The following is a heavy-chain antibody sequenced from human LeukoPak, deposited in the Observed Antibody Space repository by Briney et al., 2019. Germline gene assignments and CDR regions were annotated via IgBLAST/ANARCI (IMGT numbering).Heavy chain of an antibody. J-gene: IGHJ6*03. CDR1: GGSFSGYY. V-gene: IGHV4-34*01. Sequence: SETLSLTCAVYGGSFSGYYWSWIRQPPGKGLEWIGEINHSGSANYNPSLKIRVTISVDTSKNQFSLKLSSVTAADTAVYYCARRPSVLRYFDWLRYYMDVWGKGTTVTVSS. CDR2: INHSGSA. CDR3: ARRPSVLRYFDWLRYYMDV. D-gene: IGHD3-9*01.